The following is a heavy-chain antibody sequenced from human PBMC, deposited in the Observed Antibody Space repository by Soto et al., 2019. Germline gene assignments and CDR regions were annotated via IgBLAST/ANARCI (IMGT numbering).Heavy chain of an antibody. D-gene: IGHD1-26*01. CDR3: TRVQWEILRRHWFDP. Sequence: QVQLVQSGAEVKKPGSSVKVSCKASGGTFSSYAISWVRQAPGQGLEWMGGIIPIFGTANYAQKFQGRVTITADESTSTAHMELSSLRAEATAVYYCTRVQWEILRRHWFDPWGQGTLVTVSS. V-gene: IGHV1-69*01. J-gene: IGHJ5*02. CDR2: IIPIFGTA. CDR1: GGTFSSYA.